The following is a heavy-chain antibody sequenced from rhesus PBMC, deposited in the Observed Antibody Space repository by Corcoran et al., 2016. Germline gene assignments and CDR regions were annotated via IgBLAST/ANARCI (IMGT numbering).Heavy chain of an antibody. V-gene: IGHV4-169*01. J-gene: IGHJ4*01. D-gene: IGHD4-23*01. CDR3: ARARYSNYADY. Sequence: QLQLQESGPGLVKPSETLSVTCAVSGGSISSSYWSWIRQAPGKGLEWIGYIYGSGSSTNYNPSLKSRVTLSVDTSKNQFSLKLSSVTAADTAVYYCARARYSNYADYWGQGVLVTVSS. CDR2: IYGSGSST. CDR1: GGSISSSY.